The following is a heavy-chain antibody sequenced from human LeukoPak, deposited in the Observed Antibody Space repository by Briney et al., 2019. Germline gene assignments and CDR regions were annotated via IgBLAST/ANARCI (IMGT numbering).Heavy chain of an antibody. CDR3: ATEVTPYYYMDV. V-gene: IGHV3-11*04. CDR2: ISSSGSTI. CDR1: GFTFSDYY. Sequence: PGGSLRLSCAASGFTFSDYYMFWISQAPGKGLEWVSYISSSGSTISYADSVKGRFTVSRDNAKNSLYLQMNSLRAEDTAVYYCATEVTPYYYMDVWGKGTTVTVSS. J-gene: IGHJ6*03. D-gene: IGHD2-21*02.